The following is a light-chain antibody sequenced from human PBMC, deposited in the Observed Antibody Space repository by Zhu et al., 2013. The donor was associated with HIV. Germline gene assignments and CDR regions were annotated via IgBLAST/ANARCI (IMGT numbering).Light chain of an antibody. CDR2: AAS. J-gene: IGKJ3*01. CDR3: QHVNNNAA. CDR1: QDINRY. Sequence: DIQLTQSPSFLSASVGDRVTITCRASQDINRYLAWYQQKPGKPPNYLVYAASTTQSGVPSRFGGRGSGTEFTLTISSLQPEDFASYYCQHVNNNAAFGPGTKV. V-gene: IGKV1-9*01.